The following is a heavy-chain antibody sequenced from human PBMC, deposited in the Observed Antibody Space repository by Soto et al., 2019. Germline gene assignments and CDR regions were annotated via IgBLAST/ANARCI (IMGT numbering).Heavy chain of an antibody. CDR3: ARDQEDYYDSSGLRDYYGMDV. D-gene: IGHD3-22*01. CDR2: ISSSGSTI. V-gene: IGHV3-48*03. Sequence: PGGSLRLSCAASGFTFSSYEMNWVRQAPGKGLEWVSYISSSGSTIYYADSVKGRFTISRDNAKNSLYLQMNSLRAEDTAVYYCARDQEDYYDSSGLRDYYGMDVWCQGTTVTVSS. CDR1: GFTFSSYE. J-gene: IGHJ6*02.